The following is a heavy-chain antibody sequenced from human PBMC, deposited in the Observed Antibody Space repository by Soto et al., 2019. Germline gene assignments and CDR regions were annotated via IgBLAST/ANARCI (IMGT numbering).Heavy chain of an antibody. V-gene: IGHV3-33*01. CDR2: IWYDGTNK. J-gene: IGHJ4*02. Sequence: GGSLRLSCAASGSPFSSYGMHWVRQAPGKGLDWVAVIWYDGTNKDYADSVKGRFTISRDNSKNTLFLQMNKLRVDDTAVDDGASSNNWGQGTLVAVSS. CDR3: ASSNN. CDR1: GSPFSSYG.